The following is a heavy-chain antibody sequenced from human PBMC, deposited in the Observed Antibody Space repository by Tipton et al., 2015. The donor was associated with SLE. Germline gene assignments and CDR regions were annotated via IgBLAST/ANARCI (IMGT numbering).Heavy chain of an antibody. CDR1: GGSLSGYY. CDR2: INHSGST. D-gene: IGHD1-26*01. CDR3: TRGGGY. Sequence: TLSLTCAVYGGSLSGYYWSWIRQPPGKGLEWIGEINHSGSTNYNPSLKSRVTISVDTSKNQFSLKLSSVTAADTAVYYCTRGGGYWGQGTLVTVSS. V-gene: IGHV4-34*01. J-gene: IGHJ4*02.